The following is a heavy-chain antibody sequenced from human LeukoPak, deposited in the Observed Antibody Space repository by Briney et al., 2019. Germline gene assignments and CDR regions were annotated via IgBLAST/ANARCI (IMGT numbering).Heavy chain of an antibody. D-gene: IGHD6-13*01. V-gene: IGHV3-9*01. CDR2: LSPDGRIF. CDR3: VRAVGAADSY. J-gene: IGHJ4*02. Sequence: GGSLRLSCIASGFTFNNYAMHWVRQAPGKGLEWVSGLSPDGRIFGYADSVKGRFTISRDNAKNSLYLQMNRLRAEDTAVYYCVRAVGAADSYWGQGALVTVSS. CDR1: GFTFNNYA.